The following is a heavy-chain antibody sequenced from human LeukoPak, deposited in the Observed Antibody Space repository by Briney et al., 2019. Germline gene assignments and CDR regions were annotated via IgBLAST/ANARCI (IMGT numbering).Heavy chain of an antibody. D-gene: IGHD6-19*01. V-gene: IGHV3-11*04. Sequence: PGGSLRLSCAASGFTFSDYYMSWIRQAPGKGLEWVSYISSSGSTIYYADSVKGRFTISRDNAKNTLYLQMNSLRAEDTALYYCARETFSGWHFDYWGQGTLVTVSS. CDR2: ISSSGSTI. CDR1: GFTFSDYY. J-gene: IGHJ4*02. CDR3: ARETFSGWHFDY.